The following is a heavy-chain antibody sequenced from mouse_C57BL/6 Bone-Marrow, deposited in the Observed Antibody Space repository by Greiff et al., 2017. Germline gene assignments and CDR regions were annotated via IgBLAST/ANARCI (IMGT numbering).Heavy chain of an antibody. CDR1: GYSITSDY. D-gene: IGHD1-1*01. CDR3: ARIYYCGSSPYFDY. CDR2: ISYSGSN. Sequence: EVKLVESGPGLAKPSQTLSLTCSVTGYSITSDYWNWIRKFPGNKLEYMGYISYSGSNYYNPSPKSRISITRDTSKNQYYLQLNSVTTEDTATYYGARIYYCGSSPYFDYWGQGTTLTVSS. J-gene: IGHJ2*01. V-gene: IGHV3-8*01.